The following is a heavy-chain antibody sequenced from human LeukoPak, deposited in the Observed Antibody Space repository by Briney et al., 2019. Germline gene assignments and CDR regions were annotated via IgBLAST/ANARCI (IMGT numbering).Heavy chain of an antibody. D-gene: IGHD6-19*01. CDR1: GYTFTTYG. Sequence: ASVTVSCKPSGYTFTTYGITCVRQAPGHGLEWLGWIRAYNGETNYAQKFHSRLSMTTDPSTSTVYIQLRSLRSDDTAMYYCARRKYSSGWHLDHWGQGTLVTVSS. V-gene: IGHV1-18*01. CDR3: ARRKYSSGWHLDH. CDR2: IRAYNGET. J-gene: IGHJ4*02.